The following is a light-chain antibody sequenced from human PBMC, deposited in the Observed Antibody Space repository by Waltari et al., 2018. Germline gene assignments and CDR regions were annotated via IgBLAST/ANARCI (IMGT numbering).Light chain of an antibody. CDR2: DFS. Sequence: QSALTQPASVSGSPGQSVTISCTGVSSAGGEYRIISWFRQHPGKAPKPILYDFSNRASDISNRFSGYKSGNTASLTISRLQADDEADYFCSYYPDTHTPVVFGGGTKLTV. V-gene: IGLV2-14*03. CDR3: SYYPDTHTPVV. J-gene: IGLJ2*01. CDR1: SSAGGEYRI.